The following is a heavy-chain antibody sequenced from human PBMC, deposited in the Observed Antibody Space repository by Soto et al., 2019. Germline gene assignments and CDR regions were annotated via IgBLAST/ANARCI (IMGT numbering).Heavy chain of an antibody. D-gene: IGHD3-22*01. J-gene: IGHJ4*02. CDR1: GFTLSSYA. CDR2: ISGSGGST. CDR3: AKDVPKYYYDSSGYYSPY. Sequence: GGSLRLSCAASGFTLSSYAMSWVRQAPGKGLEWVSAISGSGGSTYYADSVKGRFTISRDNSKNTLYLQMNSLRAEDTAVYYSAKDVPKYYYDSSGYYSPYWGQGTLVTVSS. V-gene: IGHV3-23*01.